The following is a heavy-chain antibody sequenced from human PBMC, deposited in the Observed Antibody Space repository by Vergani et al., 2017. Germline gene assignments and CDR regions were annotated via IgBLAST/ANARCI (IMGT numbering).Heavy chain of an antibody. CDR1: GFTFSSYS. J-gene: IGHJ5*02. Sequence: EVQLVESGGGLVQPGGSLRLSCAASGFTFSSYSMNWVRQAPGKGLEWVSYLSSSSSTIYYADSVKGRFTIYKDNTVDMLSLQMNSLIPDDTAVYYCVRGGRGDHGDFWSRLGPWGQGTRVIVSS. CDR2: LSSSSSTI. CDR3: VRGGRGDHGDFWSRLGP. D-gene: IGHD3-3*01. V-gene: IGHV3-48*01.